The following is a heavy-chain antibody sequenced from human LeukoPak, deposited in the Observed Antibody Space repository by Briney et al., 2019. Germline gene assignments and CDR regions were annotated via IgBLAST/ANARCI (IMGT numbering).Heavy chain of an antibody. CDR2: IKQDGSEK. CDR3: ARDPYGSGSYYSY. V-gene: IGHV3-7*01. Sequence: GGSLRLSCAASGFTFSSYWMSWVRQAPGKGLEWVASIKQDGSEKYYVDSVKDRFTISRDHAKNSLYLQMNSLRAEDTAVYYCARDPYGSGSYYSYWGQGTLVTVSS. D-gene: IGHD3-10*01. CDR1: GFTFSSYW. J-gene: IGHJ4*02.